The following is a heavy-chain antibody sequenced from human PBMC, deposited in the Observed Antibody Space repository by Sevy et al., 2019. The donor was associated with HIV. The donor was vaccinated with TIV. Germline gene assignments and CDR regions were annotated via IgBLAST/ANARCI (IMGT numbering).Heavy chain of an antibody. J-gene: IGHJ4*02. Sequence: GGSLRLSCTASGFNFDDYAMHWVRQPPGKGLEWVSDCTWDGGRTGYADSVKGRFIISRDNTKSSLYLQMNSLRAEDTALYYCAKDLRRGDILTGYLNYWGQGILVTVSS. CDR3: AKDLRRGDILTGYLNY. CDR2: CTWDGGRT. CDR1: GFNFDDYA. D-gene: IGHD3-9*01. V-gene: IGHV3-9*01.